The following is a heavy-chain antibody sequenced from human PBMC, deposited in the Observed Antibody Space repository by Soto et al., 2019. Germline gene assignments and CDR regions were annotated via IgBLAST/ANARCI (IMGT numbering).Heavy chain of an antibody. V-gene: IGHV1-69*13. CDR3: ARAVVTAPRRYFDY. CDR1: GGTFSSYA. CDR2: IIPIFGTA. D-gene: IGHD2-21*02. Sequence: ASVKVSCKASGGTFSSYAISWVRQAPGQGLEWMGGIIPIFGTANYAQKFQGRVTITADESTSTAYMELSSMRPEDTAVYYCARAVVTAPRRYFDYWGQGTLVTVSS. J-gene: IGHJ4*02.